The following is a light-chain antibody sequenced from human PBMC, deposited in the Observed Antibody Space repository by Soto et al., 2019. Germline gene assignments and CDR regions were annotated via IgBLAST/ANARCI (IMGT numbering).Light chain of an antibody. CDR1: SGHSNYA. J-gene: IGLJ7*01. Sequence: QAVLTQSPSASASLGASVKLTCTLSSGHSNYAIASHQQQPEKGPRYLMKVNSGGSHIKGDGIPDRFSGSSSGAERYLFISSLQSEDEADYYCQTWGTGSAIVVFGGGTQLTVL. CDR3: QTWGTGSAIVV. V-gene: IGLV4-69*01. CDR2: VNSGGSH.